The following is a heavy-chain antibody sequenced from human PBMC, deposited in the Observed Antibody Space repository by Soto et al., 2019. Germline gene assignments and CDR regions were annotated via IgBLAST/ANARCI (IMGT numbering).Heavy chain of an antibody. CDR2: INTNTGNP. CDR1: GYTFTSYA. V-gene: IGHV7-4-1*01. Sequence: QVQLVQSGSELKKPGASVKVSCKASGYTFTSYAMNWVRQAPGQGLEWMGWINTNTGNPTYAQGFTGRFVFSLDTSVSTAYLQICSLKAEDTAVYYCARKGYGDFWSGYRTWFDPWGQGTLVTVSA. CDR3: ARKGYGDFWSGYRTWFDP. J-gene: IGHJ5*02. D-gene: IGHD3-3*01.